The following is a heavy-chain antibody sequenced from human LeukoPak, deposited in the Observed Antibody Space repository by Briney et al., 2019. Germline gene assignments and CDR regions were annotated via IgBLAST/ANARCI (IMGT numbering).Heavy chain of an antibody. J-gene: IGHJ6*04. V-gene: IGHV3-30*18. Sequence: GRSLRLSCAASGFTFGTYAMHWVRQAPGKGLEWVAVISYDGSNKYYADSVKGRFTISRDNSKNTLYLQMNSLRPEDTAVYYCAKNARDYGDYDHHGMDVWGKGTTVTVSS. CDR1: GFTFGTYA. CDR2: ISYDGSNK. D-gene: IGHD4-17*01. CDR3: AKNARDYGDYDHHGMDV.